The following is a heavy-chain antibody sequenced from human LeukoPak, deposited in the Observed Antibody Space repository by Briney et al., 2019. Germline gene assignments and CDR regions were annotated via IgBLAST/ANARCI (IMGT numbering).Heavy chain of an antibody. J-gene: IGHJ5*02. CDR1: GGSFSGYY. Sequence: PSETLSLTCAVYGGSFSGYYWSWIRQPPGKGLEWIGEINHSGSTNYNPSLKSRVTISVDTSKNQFSLKLSSVTAADTAVYYCARHFYGDYRDNWFDPWGQGTLVTVSS. CDR2: INHSGST. V-gene: IGHV4-34*01. CDR3: ARHFYGDYRDNWFDP. D-gene: IGHD4-17*01.